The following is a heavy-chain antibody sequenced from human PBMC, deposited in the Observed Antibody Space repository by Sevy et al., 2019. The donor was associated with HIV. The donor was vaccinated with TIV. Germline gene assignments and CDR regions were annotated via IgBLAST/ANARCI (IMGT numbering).Heavy chain of an antibody. V-gene: IGHV3-21*01. CDR1: GFTFSSYS. CDR3: ASYSGSYYSS. D-gene: IGHD3-10*01. CDR2: ISSSSSYI. J-gene: IGHJ4*02. Sequence: GGSLRLSCAASGFTFSSYSMNWVRQAPGKGLEWVSSISSSSSYIYYADSVKDRFTISRDNAKNSLYLQMNSLRAEDTAVYYCASYSGSYYSSWGQGTLVTVSS.